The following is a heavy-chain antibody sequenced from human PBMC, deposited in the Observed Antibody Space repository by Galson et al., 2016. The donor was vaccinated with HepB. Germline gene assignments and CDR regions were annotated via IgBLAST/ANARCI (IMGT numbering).Heavy chain of an antibody. V-gene: IGHV3-74*01. J-gene: IGHJ5*02. Sequence: SLRLSCAASGFTVSSSYMSWVRQAPGKGLVWVSRINTDGSSTSYADSVKGRFTISRDNAKNTLYLQMNSLRAEDTAVYYCARKLYYYDSSDFGWFDPWGQGTLVTVSS. CDR3: ARKLYYYDSSDFGWFDP. CDR1: GFTVSSSY. CDR2: INTDGSST. D-gene: IGHD3-22*01.